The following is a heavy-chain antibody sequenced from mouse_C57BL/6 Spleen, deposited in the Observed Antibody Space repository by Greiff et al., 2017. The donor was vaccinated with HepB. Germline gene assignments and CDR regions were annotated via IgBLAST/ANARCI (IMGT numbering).Heavy chain of an antibody. CDR3: ARIYYYGGSSWYCDV. J-gene: IGHJ1*03. CDR2: IDPEDGET. CDR1: GFNIKDYY. V-gene: IGHV14-2*01. Sequence: EVQLQQSGAELVKPGASVKLSCTASGFNIKDYYMHWVKQRTEQGLEWIGRIDPEDGETKYAPKFQDKATITADTSSNTAYLQLRRLTSEDPAVYYCARIYYYGGSSWYCDVWGTGTTVTVSS. D-gene: IGHD1-1*01.